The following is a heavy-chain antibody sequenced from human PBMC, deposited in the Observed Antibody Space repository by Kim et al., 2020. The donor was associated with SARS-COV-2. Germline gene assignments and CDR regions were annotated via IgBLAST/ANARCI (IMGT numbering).Heavy chain of an antibody. Sequence: GGSLRLSCAASGFTFSSYWMTWVRQAPGKGLEWVASIKPDGSGTDYVDSVKGRFTISRDNAKKSFYLYINSLRREDTAVYYCARNLPQPRTFDYWGQGTLVTVS. CDR2: IKPDGSGT. V-gene: IGHV3-7*01. CDR1: GFTFSSYW. J-gene: IGHJ4*02. CDR3: ARNLPQPRTFDY.